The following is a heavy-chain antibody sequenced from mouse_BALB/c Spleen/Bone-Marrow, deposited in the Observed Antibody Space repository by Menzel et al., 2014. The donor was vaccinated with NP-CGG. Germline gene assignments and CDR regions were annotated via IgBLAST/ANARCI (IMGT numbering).Heavy chain of an antibody. CDR1: GFPLSSYG. J-gene: IGHJ3*01. CDR2: IWAGGGT. D-gene: IGHD1-1*01. Sequence: QVHLQQSGPGLVAPSQSLSIPCTVSGFPLSSYGVHWVRQCPGKGLEWLGIIWAGGGTNYNSALMSRLSISKDNSKSQVFLKMNSLQTDDTAMYYCARGDYGSTYWFAYWGQGTLVTVSA. CDR3: ARGDYGSTYWFAY. V-gene: IGHV2-9*02.